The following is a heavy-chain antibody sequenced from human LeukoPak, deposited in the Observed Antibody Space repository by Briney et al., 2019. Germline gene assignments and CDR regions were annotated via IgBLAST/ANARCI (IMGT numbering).Heavy chain of an antibody. V-gene: IGHV3-23*01. J-gene: IGHJ6*02. CDR2: ISGSGGST. D-gene: IGHD3-9*01. CDR1: VFTFSSYA. Sequence: GGSLRLSCAASVFTFSSYAMSWVRQAPGKGLEWVSAISGSGGSTYYADSVRGRFTISRDNSKNTLYLQMNSLRAEDTAVYYCASPTGTVGYYYYGMDVWGQGTTVTVSS. CDR3: ASPTGTVGYYYYGMDV.